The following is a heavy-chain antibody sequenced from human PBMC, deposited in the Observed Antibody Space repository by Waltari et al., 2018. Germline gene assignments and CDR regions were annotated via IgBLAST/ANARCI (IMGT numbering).Heavy chain of an antibody. Sequence: QVQLQESGPGLVKPSETLSLTCTVSGGSISSYYWSWIRQPPGKGLEWIGYIYYSGSTNYNPSLKSRVTISVDTSKNQFSLKLSSVTAADTAVYYCARCGIRQLGGDWFDPWGQGTLVTVSS. CDR2: IYYSGST. J-gene: IGHJ5*02. D-gene: IGHD1-1*01. CDR3: ARCGIRQLGGDWFDP. CDR1: GGSISSYY. V-gene: IGHV4-59*01.